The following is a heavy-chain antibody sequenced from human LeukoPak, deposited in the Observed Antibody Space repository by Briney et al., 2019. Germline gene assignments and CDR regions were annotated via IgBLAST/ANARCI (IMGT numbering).Heavy chain of an antibody. CDR2: IDPSDSYT. CDR1: GYSFTNYW. CDR3: ARHNSYGINYYYGLDV. V-gene: IGHV5-10-1*01. J-gene: IGHJ6*02. Sequence: GESLKISCKGSGYSFTNYWINWVRQMPGKGLEWMGRIDPSDSYTDYSPSFQGHVTISVDKSVSTAYLQWSSLQASDTAMYYCARHNSYGINYYYGLDVWGQGTTVTVSS. D-gene: IGHD5-18*01.